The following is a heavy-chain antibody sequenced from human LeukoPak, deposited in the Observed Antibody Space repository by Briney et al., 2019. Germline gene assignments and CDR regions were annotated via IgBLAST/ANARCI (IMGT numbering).Heavy chain of an antibody. CDR3: ARGGISGTDRFEY. J-gene: IGHJ4*02. CDR2: IIPFLGIE. Sequence: GASVKVSCRASGGTFISYTISWVRQAPGQGREWMGRIIPFLGIENYARKFQGRVTITPDKSTSTAYLDLSSLRSEDTATYYCARGGISGTDRFEYWGQGTLVTVSS. V-gene: IGHV1-69*02. D-gene: IGHD1-20*01. CDR1: GGTFISYT.